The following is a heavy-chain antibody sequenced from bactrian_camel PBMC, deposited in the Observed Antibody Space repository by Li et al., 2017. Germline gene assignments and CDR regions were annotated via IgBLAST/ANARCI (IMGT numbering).Heavy chain of an antibody. CDR2: IYSAGVTK. D-gene: IGHD2*01. V-gene: IGHV3S54*01. CDR3: AADGGSCHLFTSQGPRF. J-gene: IGHJ4*01. CDR1: APTYSIDC. Sequence: HVQLVESGGGSVQAGGSLRLSCAASAPTYSIDCMGWFRQAPGKEREGVATIYSAGVTKYYADSVTGRFTISQDSATNTLYLQMNSLKPEDTAVYYCAADGGSCHLFTSQGPRFGGQGTQVTVS.